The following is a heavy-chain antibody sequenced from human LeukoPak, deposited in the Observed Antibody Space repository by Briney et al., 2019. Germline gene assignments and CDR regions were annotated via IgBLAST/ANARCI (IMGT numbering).Heavy chain of an antibody. CDR1: GFTFRSYS. J-gene: IGHJ3*02. CDR2: ISSSSSYI. D-gene: IGHD1-20*01. CDR3: ARDPRGYNWNDVSDAFDI. V-gene: IGHV3-21*01. Sequence: GGSLRLSCAASGFTFRSYSMEWVRQAPGKGLEWVSSISSSSSYIYYADSVKGRFTISRDNAKNSLYLQMNSLRAEDTAVYYCARDPRGYNWNDVSDAFDIWGQGTMVTVSS.